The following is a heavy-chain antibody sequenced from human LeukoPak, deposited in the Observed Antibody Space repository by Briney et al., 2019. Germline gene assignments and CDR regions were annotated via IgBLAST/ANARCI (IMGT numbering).Heavy chain of an antibody. D-gene: IGHD4-11*01. CDR3: ARDLRLPSDY. Sequence: APVKVSCKASGYTFTSYGISWVRQAPGQGLEWMGWISAYNGNTNYAQKFQGRVTMTRDTSISTAYMELSRLRSDDTAVYYCARDLRLPSDYWGQGTLVTVSS. CDR2: ISAYNGNT. J-gene: IGHJ4*02. CDR1: GYTFTSYG. V-gene: IGHV1-18*01.